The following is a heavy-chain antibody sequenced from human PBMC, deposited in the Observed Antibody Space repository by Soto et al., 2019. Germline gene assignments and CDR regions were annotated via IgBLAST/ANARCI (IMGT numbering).Heavy chain of an antibody. J-gene: IGHJ5*02. V-gene: IGHV4-31*03. Sequence: KASETLSLTCSVSGAALNSGNYYWSWIRQVPGKGLEWIGHMYVTGAVDYNPSLRDRITISQDTSERQFSLNLRLVTAADTAVYYCARLRIATNNYKWFDPWGQGTLVTVSS. D-gene: IGHD2-21*01. CDR1: GAALNSGNYY. CDR3: ARLRIATNNYKWFDP. CDR2: MYVTGAV.